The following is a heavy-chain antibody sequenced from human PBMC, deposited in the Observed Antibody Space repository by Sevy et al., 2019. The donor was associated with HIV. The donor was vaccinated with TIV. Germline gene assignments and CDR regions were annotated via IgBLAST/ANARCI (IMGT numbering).Heavy chain of an antibody. V-gene: IGHV3-7*01. CDR2: IKQDGSEK. Sequence: GGSLRLSCAASGFTFSSYWMSWVRQAPGKGLEWVANIKQDGSEKYYVDSVKGRFTISRDNAKNSLYLQMNSLRAEDTAVYYCARDIYDSSGYYYDYYYMDVWGKGTTVTVSS. CDR1: GFTFSSYW. J-gene: IGHJ6*03. D-gene: IGHD3-22*01. CDR3: ARDIYDSSGYYYDYYYMDV.